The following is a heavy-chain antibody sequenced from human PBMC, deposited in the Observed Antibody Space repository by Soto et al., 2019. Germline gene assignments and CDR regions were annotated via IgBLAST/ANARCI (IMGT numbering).Heavy chain of an antibody. D-gene: IGHD3-22*01. CDR3: AREYYDSSGYPAFDY. Sequence: TLSLTCTVSGGSISSGGYYWSWIRQHPGKGLEWIGYIYYSGSTYYNPSLKSRVTISVDTSKNQFSLKLSSVTAADTAVYYCAREYYDSSGYPAFDYWGQGTLVTVSS. V-gene: IGHV4-31*03. CDR2: IYYSGST. J-gene: IGHJ4*02. CDR1: GGSISSGGYY.